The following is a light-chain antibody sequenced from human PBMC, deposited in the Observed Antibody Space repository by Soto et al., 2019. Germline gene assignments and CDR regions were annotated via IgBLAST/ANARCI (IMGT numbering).Light chain of an antibody. Sequence: DIQMTQSPSTLSGSVGDRVTITCRASQTSRSWLAWDQQKPGKAPKLLIYKASTLKRGVPSRVSGSGSGTEFTRTISSLQPADFATYYCQHYNRYSEAFGQGTKVDI. V-gene: IGKV1-5*03. CDR2: KAS. CDR3: QHYNRYSEA. CDR1: QTSRSW. J-gene: IGKJ1*01.